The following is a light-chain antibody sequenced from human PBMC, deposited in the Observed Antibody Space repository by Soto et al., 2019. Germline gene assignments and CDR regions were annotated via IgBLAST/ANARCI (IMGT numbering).Light chain of an antibody. J-gene: IGKJ3*01. CDR2: AAY. CDR3: HQTYSVPPT. V-gene: IGKV1-39*01. Sequence: DSQMTQSPSSLSACVGDRVTITCLSSQSIGNLINWDQQKPGKAPKLLIYAAYSLQNGVPSGVSGSGSGIDFNLTISSLQPEDFATYYCHQTYSVPPTFGPGTKVDIK. CDR1: QSIGNL.